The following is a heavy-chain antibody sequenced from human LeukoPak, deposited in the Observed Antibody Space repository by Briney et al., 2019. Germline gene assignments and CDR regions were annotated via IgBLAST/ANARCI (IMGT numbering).Heavy chain of an antibody. D-gene: IGHD2-15*01. CDR2: IKQDGSEK. CDR3: ARRYFDS. CDR1: GFTFRIYW. Sequence: GGSLRLSCAASGFTFRIYWMSWVRQAPGKGLEWVANIKQDGSEKYYVDSVKGRFTISRDNAKNSLYLQMNSLRAEDTAVYYCARRYFDSWGQGTLVTVSS. V-gene: IGHV3-7*01. J-gene: IGHJ4*02.